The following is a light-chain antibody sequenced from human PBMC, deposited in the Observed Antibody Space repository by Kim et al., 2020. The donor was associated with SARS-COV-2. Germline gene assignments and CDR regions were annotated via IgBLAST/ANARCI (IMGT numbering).Light chain of an antibody. CDR2: AAS. V-gene: IGKV3-15*01. J-gene: IGKJ1*01. Sequence: DIVLTQSPATLSVSPGDRANLSCRASQSVSSHFAWFQQRPGRAPRLLIYAASTRASGIPARFSGSGSGTEFTLSISSLQSEDSATYFCQQYTNRPWTFGLGTKLEI. CDR3: QQYTNRPWT. CDR1: QSVSSH.